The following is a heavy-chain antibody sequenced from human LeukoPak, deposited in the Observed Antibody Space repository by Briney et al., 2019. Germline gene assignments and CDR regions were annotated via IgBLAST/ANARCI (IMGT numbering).Heavy chain of an antibody. V-gene: IGHV1-8*03. CDR2: MNPNSGNT. CDR3: ARGAGGRARNWFDP. J-gene: IGHJ5*02. D-gene: IGHD1-14*01. Sequence: GASVKVSRKASGYTFTSYDINWVRQATGQGLEWMGWMNPNSGNTGYAQKFQGRVTITRNTSISTAYMELSSLRSEDTAVYYCARGAGGRARNWFDPWGQGTLVTVSS. CDR1: GYTFTSYD.